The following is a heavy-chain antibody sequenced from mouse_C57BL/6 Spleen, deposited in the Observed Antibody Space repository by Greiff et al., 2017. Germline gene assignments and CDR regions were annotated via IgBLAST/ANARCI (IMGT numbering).Heavy chain of an antibody. V-gene: IGHV1-42*01. D-gene: IGHD1-1*01. CDR1: GYSFTGYY. Sequence: VQLQQSGPELVKPGASVKISCKASGYSFTGYYMNWVKQSPEKSLEWIGEINPSTGGTNYKQKFKAKATLTVDKSSSTAYMQLNSLTSEDSAVYYCARGCTVVYYDWYFDVWGKGTTVTVSA. CDR2: INPSTGGT. J-gene: IGHJ1*03. CDR3: ARGCTVVYYDWYFDV.